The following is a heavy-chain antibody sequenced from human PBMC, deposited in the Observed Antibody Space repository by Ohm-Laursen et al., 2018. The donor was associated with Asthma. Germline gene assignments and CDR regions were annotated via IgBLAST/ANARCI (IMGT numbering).Heavy chain of an antibody. Sequence: SLRLSCSASGFIFSDYFMHWVRQAPGKGLEWVAFISYDGSNKYNADSVKGRFTISRDNSKNTLSLQMNSLRAEDTSVYWCARVRGTGTTGIYYGLDVWGLGTTVTVSS. J-gene: IGHJ6*02. D-gene: IGHD1-1*01. CDR1: GFIFSDYF. V-gene: IGHV3-30-3*01. CDR3: ARVRGTGTTGIYYGLDV. CDR2: ISYDGSNK.